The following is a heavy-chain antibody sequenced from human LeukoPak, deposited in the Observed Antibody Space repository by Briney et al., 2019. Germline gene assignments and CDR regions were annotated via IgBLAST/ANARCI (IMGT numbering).Heavy chain of an antibody. CDR2: IKEDGSEK. Sequence: PGGSLRLSCAASGFTFSDYYMSWIRQAPGKGLEWVANIKEDGSEKYYVDSVKGRFTISRDNAKNSLYLQVNSLRAEDTAVYYCARDDRALLGGDETYYFDFWGQGTLVTVSS. CDR3: ARDDRALLGGDETYYFDF. D-gene: IGHD5-12*01. V-gene: IGHV3-7*04. CDR1: GFTFSDYY. J-gene: IGHJ4*02.